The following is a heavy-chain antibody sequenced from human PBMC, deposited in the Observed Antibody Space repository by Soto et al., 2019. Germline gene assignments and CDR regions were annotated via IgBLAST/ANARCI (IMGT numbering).Heavy chain of an antibody. J-gene: IGHJ4*02. CDR1: GFTFSSYV. V-gene: IGHV3-23*01. CDR3: ARGYCSGATCYHIDY. CDR2: ISGSGGST. D-gene: IGHD2-15*01. Sequence: EVQLLDSGGGSVQPGGSLRLSCAASGFTFSSYVMRWVRQAPGKGLEWVSSISGSGGSTYYTDSVKGRFTISRDNSKNTLYLQMNSLRAEDTAVYFCARGYCSGATCYHIDYWGQGTLVTVSS.